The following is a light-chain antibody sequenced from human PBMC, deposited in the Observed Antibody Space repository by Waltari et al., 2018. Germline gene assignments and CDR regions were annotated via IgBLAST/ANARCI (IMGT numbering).Light chain of an antibody. J-gene: IGKJ2*03. CDR2: AAS. V-gene: IGKV3-20*01. CDR3: QQYSSALYS. CDR1: ESVNSGY. Sequence: EIVLTQSPGTLSLSPGERATLSCRASESVNSGYLAWYQQKPGQPPRLLIYAASNRATGTPDRFSGSGSGTDFTLTISTLESEDFAVYYCQQYSSALYSFGQGTKLEI.